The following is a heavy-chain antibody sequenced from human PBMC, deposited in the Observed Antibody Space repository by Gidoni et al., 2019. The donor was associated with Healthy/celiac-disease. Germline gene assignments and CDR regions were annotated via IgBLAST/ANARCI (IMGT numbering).Heavy chain of an antibody. J-gene: IGHJ3*02. CDR2: IIPIFGTA. D-gene: IGHD1-26*01. CDR3: ARDSPLGIVGATIYAFDI. V-gene: IGHV1-69*06. CDR1: GGTFSSYA. Sequence: QVQLVQSGAEVQKPGSSVKVSCQASGGTFSSYAISWVRQAPGQGLEWMGGIIPIFGTANYAQKFQGRVTITADKSTSTAYMELSSLRSEDTAVYYCARDSPLGIVGATIYAFDIWGQGTMVTVSS.